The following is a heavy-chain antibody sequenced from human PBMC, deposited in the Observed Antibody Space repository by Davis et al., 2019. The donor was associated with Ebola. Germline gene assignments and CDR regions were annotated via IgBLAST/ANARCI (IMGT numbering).Heavy chain of an antibody. CDR2: IIPILGIA. V-gene: IGHV1-69*02. J-gene: IGHJ6*02. CDR3: ARSYYYYGMDV. Sequence: SVKVSCKASGYTFTGYYMHWVRQAPGQGLEWMGRIIPILGIANYAQKFQGRVTITADKSTSTAYMELSSLRSEDTAVYYCARSYYYYGMDVWGQGTTVTVSS. CDR1: GYTFTGYY.